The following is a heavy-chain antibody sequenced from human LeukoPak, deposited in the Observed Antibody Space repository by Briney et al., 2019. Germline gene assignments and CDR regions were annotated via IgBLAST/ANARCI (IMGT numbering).Heavy chain of an antibody. J-gene: IGHJ4*02. D-gene: IGHD3-3*01. CDR1: GYTLTELS. CDR3: ATVSYDFWSGYFFHY. CDR2: FDPEDGET. V-gene: IGHV1-24*01. Sequence: ASVMVSCKVSGYTLTELSMHRVRQAPGKELEWMGGFDPEDGETIYAQKFQGRVTMTEDTSTDTAYMELSSLRSEDTAVYYCATVSYDFWSGYFFHYWGQGTLATVSS.